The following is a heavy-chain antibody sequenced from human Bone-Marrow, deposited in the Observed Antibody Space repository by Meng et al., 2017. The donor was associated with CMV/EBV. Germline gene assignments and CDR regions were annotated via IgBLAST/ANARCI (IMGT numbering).Heavy chain of an antibody. J-gene: IGHJ4*02. V-gene: IGHV3-33*06. D-gene: IGHD1-7*01. CDR2: IWYDGSNK. Sequence: GESLKIYCAASGFTFSIYGMHWVRQAPGKGLEWVAVIWYDGSNKYYAESVKGRFTISRDNSKNTLYLQMNILRAEDTAVYYCAKGPGLWNSNFDYWGQGTLVTVSS. CDR3: AKGPGLWNSNFDY. CDR1: GFTFSIYG.